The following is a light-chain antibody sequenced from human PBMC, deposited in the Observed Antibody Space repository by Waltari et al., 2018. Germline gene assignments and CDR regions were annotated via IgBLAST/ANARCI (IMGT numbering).Light chain of an antibody. CDR1: NNDIGYYNF. CDR3: ASYTSTNTVV. V-gene: IGLV2-14*01. CDR2: DVT. Sequence: QSALTQPAPASGSPGQSITISCTGTNNDIGYYNFVPWYQRHPGKAPNLMIFDVTSWSSGVSHRFSGSKSGNTASLTISGLQPEDEADYFCASYTSTNTVVFGGGTRVTVL. J-gene: IGLJ2*01.